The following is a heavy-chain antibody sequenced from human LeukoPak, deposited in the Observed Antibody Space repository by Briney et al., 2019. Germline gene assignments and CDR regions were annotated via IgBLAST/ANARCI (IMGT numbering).Heavy chain of an antibody. V-gene: IGHV3-23*01. D-gene: IGHD1-26*01. J-gene: IGHJ5*02. Sequence: GWSLRLSCAASGFTFSSYAMSWVRQAPGKGLEWVSVISGSGGSTNYADSVKGRFTISRDNSMNTLNLQMNSLRAEDTAMYYCAKMGGVSSTARGGFDPWGQGTLVTVSS. CDR1: GFTFSSYA. CDR2: ISGSGGST. CDR3: AKMGGVSSTARGGFDP.